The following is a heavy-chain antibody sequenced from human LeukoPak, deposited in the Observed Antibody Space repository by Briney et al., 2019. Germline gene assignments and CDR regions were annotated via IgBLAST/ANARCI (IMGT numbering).Heavy chain of an antibody. Sequence: PGGSLRLSCAASGFTFSSYWMHWVRQAPGKGLVWVSRIKSDGSSTSYADSVKGRFTISRDNAKNTLYLQMNSLRAEDTAVYYCARERYGDYDADSWGRGTLVTVSS. CDR1: GFTFSSYW. V-gene: IGHV3-74*01. CDR2: IKSDGSST. D-gene: IGHD4-17*01. J-gene: IGHJ4*02. CDR3: ARERYGDYDADS.